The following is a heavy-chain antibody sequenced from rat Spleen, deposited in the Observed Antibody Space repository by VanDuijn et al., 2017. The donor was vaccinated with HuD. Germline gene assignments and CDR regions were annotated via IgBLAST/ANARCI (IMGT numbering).Heavy chain of an antibody. Sequence: EVQLVESGGGLVQLGGSLKLSCAASGFTFSDYFMAWVRQAPTKGLEWVASISYDGGRTYYRDSVKGRFTISRDNAKNTLFLQMDSLRSEDTATYYCRTENYRFAYWGQGTLVTVSS. CDR1: GFTFSDYF. D-gene: IGHD1-8*01. J-gene: IGHJ3*01. CDR2: ISYDGGRT. CDR3: RTENYRFAY. V-gene: IGHV5-20*01.